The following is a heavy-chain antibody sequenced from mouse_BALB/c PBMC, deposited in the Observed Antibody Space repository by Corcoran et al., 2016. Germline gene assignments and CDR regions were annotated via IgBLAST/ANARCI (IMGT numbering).Heavy chain of an antibody. CDR1: GFTFSGFW. D-gene: IGHD2-1*01. CDR2: INSDGSAI. CDR3: MRYGNYWYFDV. Sequence: EVQLLETGGDLVQPGGSRGLSCEGSGFTFSGFWMSWVRQTPGKTLEWIGDINSDGSAINYAPSIKDRFTIFRDNDKSTLYLQMSNVRSEDTATYFCMRYGNYWYFDVWGAGITVTVSS. V-gene: IGHV11-2*02. J-gene: IGHJ1*01.